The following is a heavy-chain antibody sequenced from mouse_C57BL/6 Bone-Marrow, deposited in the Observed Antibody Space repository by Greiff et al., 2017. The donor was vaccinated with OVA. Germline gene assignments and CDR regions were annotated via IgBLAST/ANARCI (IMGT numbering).Heavy chain of an antibody. CDR2: INSDGGST. Sequence: EVQGVESGGGLVQPGESLKLSCESNEYEFPSHDMSWVRKTPEKRLELVAAINSDGGSTYYPDTMERRFIISRDNTKKTLYLQMSSLRSEDTALYYCARGSTMVTTRGNYAMDYWGQGTSVTVSS. CDR3: ARGSTMVTTRGNYAMDY. D-gene: IGHD2-2*01. J-gene: IGHJ4*01. CDR1: EYEFPSHD. V-gene: IGHV5-2*01.